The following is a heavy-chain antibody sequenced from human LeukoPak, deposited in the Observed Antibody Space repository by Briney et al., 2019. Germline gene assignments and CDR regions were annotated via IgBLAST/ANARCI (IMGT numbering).Heavy chain of an antibody. CDR3: ARDLAYSSGSNPRNDY. CDR2: INPSGGST. J-gene: IGHJ4*02. V-gene: IGHV1-46*01. Sequence: ASVKVSCKASGYTFTSYYMHWVRQAPGQGLEWMGIINPSGGSTSYAQKLQGRVTMTTDTSTSTAYMELRSLRSDDTAVYYCARDLAYSSGSNPRNDYWGQGTLVTVSS. CDR1: GYTFTSYY. D-gene: IGHD6-19*01.